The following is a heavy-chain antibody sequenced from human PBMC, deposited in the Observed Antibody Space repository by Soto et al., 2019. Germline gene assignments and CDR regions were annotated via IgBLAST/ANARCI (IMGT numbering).Heavy chain of an antibody. CDR2: IHSSGST. J-gene: IGHJ4*02. Sequence: SETLSLTCTVSGASMNSYHWSRIRQPAGKGLEWIGHIHSSGSTNYNPSLKSRVTMSVDTSKNQFSLRLMSLTAADTAVYYCARHTYYSSQPGELDYWGQGTLVTVSS. D-gene: IGHD6-13*01. CDR1: GASMNSYH. V-gene: IGHV4-4*07. CDR3: ARHTYYSSQPGELDY.